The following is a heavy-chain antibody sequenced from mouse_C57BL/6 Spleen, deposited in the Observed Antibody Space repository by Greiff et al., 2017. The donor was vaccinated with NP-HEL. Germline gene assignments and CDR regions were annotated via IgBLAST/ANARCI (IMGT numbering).Heavy chain of an antibody. J-gene: IGHJ2*01. Sequence: VQLQQSGPELVKPGASVKISCKASGYTFTDYYMNWVKQSHGKSLEWIGDINPNNGGTSYNQKFKGKATLTVDKSSSTAYMELRSLTSEDSAVYYCARIMITTYFDYWGQGTTLTVSS. CDR1: GYTFTDYY. V-gene: IGHV1-26*01. D-gene: IGHD2-4*01. CDR2: INPNNGGT. CDR3: ARIMITTYFDY.